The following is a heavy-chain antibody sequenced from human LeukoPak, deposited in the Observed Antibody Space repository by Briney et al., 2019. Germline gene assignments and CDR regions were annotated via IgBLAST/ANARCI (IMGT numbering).Heavy chain of an antibody. J-gene: IGHJ4*02. D-gene: IGHD2-15*01. CDR1: GLTFSSYA. CDR2: IYSGGST. V-gene: IGHV3-53*01. Sequence: GGSLRLSCAASGLTFSSYAMSWVRQAPGKGLEWVSVIYSGGSTYYADSVKGRFTISRDNSKNTLYLQMNSLRAEDTAVYYCARVVCSGGSCYSGHGDYFDYWGQGTLVTVSS. CDR3: ARVVCSGGSCYSGHGDYFDY.